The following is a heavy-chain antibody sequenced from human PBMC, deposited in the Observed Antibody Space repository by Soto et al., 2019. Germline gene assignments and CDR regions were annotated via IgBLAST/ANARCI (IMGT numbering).Heavy chain of an antibody. CDR1: GFTFSNYG. CDR2: IRYGGSNT. CDR3: ARDHRRQQLCAFDI. Sequence: QVQLVESGGGVVQPGRSLRLSCAASGFTFSNYGMNWVRQAPGKGLEWVSVIRYGGSNTYYADSVRGRFTISRDNSKNTLYLQMNSLRAEDTAVYYCARDHRRQQLCAFDIWGQGTMVTVSS. J-gene: IGHJ3*02. D-gene: IGHD6-13*01. V-gene: IGHV3-33*01.